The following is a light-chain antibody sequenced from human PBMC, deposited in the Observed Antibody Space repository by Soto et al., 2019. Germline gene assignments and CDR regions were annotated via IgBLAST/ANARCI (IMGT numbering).Light chain of an antibody. CDR1: SSDVGAYNY. V-gene: IGLV2-14*03. CDR3: SSYTISTTYV. J-gene: IGLJ1*01. CDR2: DVS. Sequence: QSALTQPASVSGSPGQSITISCTGTSSDVGAYNYVSWHQHHPGKAPKLMIYDVSNRPSGISNRFSGSKSGNTASLTISGLQAEDEADYYCSSYTISTTYVFGTGTKLTVL.